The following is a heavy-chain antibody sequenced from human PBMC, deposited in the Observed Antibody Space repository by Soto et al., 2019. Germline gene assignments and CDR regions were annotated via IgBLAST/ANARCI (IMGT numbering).Heavy chain of an antibody. CDR3: AKSRDGYNFYLYYGMDV. CDR2: ILYDGGKN. CDR1: GFTFNNYG. Sequence: QVQLVESGGGVVQPGRSLRLSCAASGFTFNNYGMHWVRQAPGKGLEWVAHILYDGGKNYYADSVKGRFTISRDNSKNTLYLQMNSLTAEDTAVYFCAKSRDGYNFYLYYGMDVWGQGTAVTVSS. J-gene: IGHJ6*02. D-gene: IGHD5-12*01. V-gene: IGHV3-30*18.